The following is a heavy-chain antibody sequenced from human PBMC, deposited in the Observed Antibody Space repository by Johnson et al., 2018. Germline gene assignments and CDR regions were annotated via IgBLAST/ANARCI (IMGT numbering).Heavy chain of an antibody. D-gene: IGHD3-10*01. Sequence: VRQAPXKGLXWVSRINSDGSSTSYADSVKGRFTIPRDNAKKTLYLQMYSLRAEDTAVYYCAKGEGFGELLEYFQYWGQGPLVTVSS. V-gene: IGHV3-74*01. CDR3: AKGEGFGELLEYFQY. CDR2: INSDGSST. J-gene: IGHJ1*01.